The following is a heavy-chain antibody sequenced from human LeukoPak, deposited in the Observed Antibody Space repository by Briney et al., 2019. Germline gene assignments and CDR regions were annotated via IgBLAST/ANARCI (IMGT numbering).Heavy chain of an antibody. J-gene: IGHJ4*02. CDR1: GFIFSDYN. V-gene: IGHV3-48*04. CDR2: IDSSSSTI. D-gene: IGHD2-2*01. Sequence: GGSLRLSCEASGFIFSDYNMNWVRQAPGKGLEWLSYIDSSSSTIYYADSVKGRFAISRDNAKNTLYLQMNSLRAEDTAVYYCASTVVVPAAIDYWGQGTLVTVSS. CDR3: ASTVVVPAAIDY.